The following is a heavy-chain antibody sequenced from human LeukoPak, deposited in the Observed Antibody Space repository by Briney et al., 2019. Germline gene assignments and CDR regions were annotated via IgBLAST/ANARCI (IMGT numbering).Heavy chain of an antibody. CDR1: GYTLTELS. V-gene: IGHV1-24*01. J-gene: IGHJ4*02. CDR2: FDPEDGET. CDR3: ATEIEGSGMHYFDY. D-gene: IGHD6-19*01. Sequence: ASVKVSCKVSGYTLTELSMHWVRQAPGKGLEWMGGFDPEDGETIYAQMFQGRVTMTEDTSTDTAYMELSSLRSEDTAVYYCATEIEGSGMHYFDYWGQGTLVTVSS.